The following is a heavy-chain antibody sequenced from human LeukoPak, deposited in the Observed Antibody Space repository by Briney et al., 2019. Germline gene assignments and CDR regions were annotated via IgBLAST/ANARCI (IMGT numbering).Heavy chain of an antibody. CDR1: GFTFSRSG. CDR2: ISSSSSYI. J-gene: IGHJ4*02. CDR3: ARDPTRGYYYDSSGFDY. V-gene: IGHV3-21*01. D-gene: IGHD3-22*01. Sequence: GGSLRLSCAASGFTFSRSGMTWVRQAPGKGLEWVSSISSSSSYIYYADSVKGRFTISRDNAKNSLYLQMNSLRAEDTAVYYCARDPTRGYYYDSSGFDYWGQGTLVTVSS.